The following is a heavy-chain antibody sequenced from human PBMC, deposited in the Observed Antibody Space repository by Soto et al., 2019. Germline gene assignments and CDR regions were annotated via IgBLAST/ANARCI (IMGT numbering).Heavy chain of an antibody. CDR2: ISGSGGST. V-gene: IGHV3-23*01. CDR1: GFTFSSYA. J-gene: IGHJ4*02. CDR3: AKLWVVGTYFDY. D-gene: IGHD3-16*01. Sequence: EVQLLESGGGLVQPGGSLRLSCAASGFTFSSYAMSWVRQAPGKGLEWVSAISGSGGSTYYADSVKGRFTISRDNSKNTLYLQLNSMRAEDTAVYYCAKLWVVGTYFDYWGQGTLVTVSS.